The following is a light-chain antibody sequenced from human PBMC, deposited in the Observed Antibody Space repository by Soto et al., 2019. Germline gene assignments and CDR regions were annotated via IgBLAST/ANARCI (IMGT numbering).Light chain of an antibody. CDR1: QSVSSSQ. J-gene: IGKJ2*01. Sequence: EIVLTQSPGTLSLSPGERATLSCRASQSVSSSQLAWYQPKPGQAPRLLIYGASTTSTGIPDRFSGGGSGTDFTLTISRLEPEYFAVYYCKQFCSSPEYTCGQGTKLEVK. CDR2: GAS. V-gene: IGKV3-20*01. CDR3: KQFCSSPEYT.